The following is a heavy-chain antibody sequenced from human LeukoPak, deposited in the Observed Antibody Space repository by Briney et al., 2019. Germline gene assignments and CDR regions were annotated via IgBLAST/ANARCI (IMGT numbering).Heavy chain of an antibody. CDR1: GGSITSSNYY. D-gene: IGHD3-10*01. CDR3: VYYYGSGSVEY. CDR2: FYYSGST. V-gene: IGHV4-39*01. Sequence: SETLSLTCTVSGGSITSSNYYWGWIRQPPGKGLERIGSFYYSGSTNYTPSLKSRVTISVDTSKNQFSLKLSSVTAADTAVYYCVYYYGSGSVEYWGQGTLVTVSS. J-gene: IGHJ4*02.